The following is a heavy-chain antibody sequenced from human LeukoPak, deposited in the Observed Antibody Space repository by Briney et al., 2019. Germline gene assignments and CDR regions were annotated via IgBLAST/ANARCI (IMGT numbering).Heavy chain of an antibody. Sequence: GRSLRLSCAASGFTIDEYAMHWVRQAPGKGLEWVSGISWNSGRIDYADSVKGRFSISRDNAKNSLYLQMNSLRTEDTALYYCAKAGYDSSGYPFDYWGQGTLVTVSS. CDR2: ISWNSGRI. CDR1: GFTIDEYA. CDR3: AKAGYDSSGYPFDY. V-gene: IGHV3-9*01. D-gene: IGHD3-22*01. J-gene: IGHJ4*02.